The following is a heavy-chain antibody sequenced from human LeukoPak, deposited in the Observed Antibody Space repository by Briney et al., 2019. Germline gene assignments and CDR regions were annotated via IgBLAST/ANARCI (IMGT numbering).Heavy chain of an antibody. CDR1: GSTVSSNF. CDR3: ARDRSYGDFAWGY. D-gene: IGHD4-17*01. CDR2: ISSGGTT. V-gene: IGHV3-53*04. J-gene: IGHJ4*02. Sequence: PGGSLRLSCAASGSTVSSNFMTWVRQAPGKGLEWVSVISSGGTTYYADSVKGRFTISRHISKNTVYLQMNSLRAEDTAVYYCARDRSYGDFAWGYWGQGTLVTVSS.